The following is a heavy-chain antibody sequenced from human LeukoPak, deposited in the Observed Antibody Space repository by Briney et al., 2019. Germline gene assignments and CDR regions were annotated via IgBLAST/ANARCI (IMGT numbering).Heavy chain of an antibody. J-gene: IGHJ6*03. CDR3: ARGRQEVSMIVVVMTAVSYYLDV. D-gene: IGHD3-22*01. CDR2: INPSGRI. Sequence: SETLSLTCAVYGGSFSGCYWTWIRQAPGKGLEWIGEINPSGRISYNPSLKSRLTISVDASKNQFSLNLRSLTAADTAVYYCARGRQEVSMIVVVMTAVSYYLDVWAKGPRSPSP. V-gene: IGHV4-34*01. CDR1: GGSFSGCY.